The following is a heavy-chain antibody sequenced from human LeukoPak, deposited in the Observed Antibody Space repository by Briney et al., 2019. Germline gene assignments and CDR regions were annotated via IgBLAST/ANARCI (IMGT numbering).Heavy chain of an antibody. Sequence: NPGGSLRLSCAASRFTFSSYSMNWVPQAPGKGLEWVSSISSSGSYIYYADSVKGRFTISRDNAKNSLYLQMNSLRAEDTAVYYCARVGPWVNPDYYCYYMDVWGKGTTVTVSS. D-gene: IGHD1-14*01. V-gene: IGHV3-21*01. CDR2: ISSSGSYI. J-gene: IGHJ6*03. CDR1: RFTFSSYS. CDR3: ARVGPWVNPDYYCYYMDV.